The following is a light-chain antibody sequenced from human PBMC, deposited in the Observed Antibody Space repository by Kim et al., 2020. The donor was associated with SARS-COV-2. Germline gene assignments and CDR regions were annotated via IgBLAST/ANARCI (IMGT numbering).Light chain of an antibody. V-gene: IGLV3-1*01. CDR1: KLGDKY. CDR3: QAWDSSTAV. CDR2: QVS. Sequence: SYELTQPPSVSVSPGQTASITCSGDKLGDKYACWYQQKPGQSPVLVIYQVSKRPSGIPERFSGSISGNTATLTISGTQAMDDADYYCQAWDSSTAVFGGGTQLTVL. J-gene: IGLJ3*02.